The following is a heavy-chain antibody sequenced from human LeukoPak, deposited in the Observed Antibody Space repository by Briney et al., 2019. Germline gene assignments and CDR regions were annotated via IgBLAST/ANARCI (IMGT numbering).Heavy chain of an antibody. Sequence: ASVKVSCKVSGYTPTELSMHWVRQAPGKGLEWMGGFDPEDGETIYAQKFQGRVTMTEDTSTDTAYMELSSLRSEDTAVYYCATVYRDNSAAGTPHYYYGMDVWGQGTTVTVSS. D-gene: IGHD6-13*01. CDR1: GYTPTELS. CDR3: ATVYRDNSAAGTPHYYYGMDV. CDR2: FDPEDGET. J-gene: IGHJ6*02. V-gene: IGHV1-24*01.